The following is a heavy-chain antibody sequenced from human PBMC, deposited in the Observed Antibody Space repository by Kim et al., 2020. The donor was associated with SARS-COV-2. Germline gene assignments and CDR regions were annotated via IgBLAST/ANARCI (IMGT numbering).Heavy chain of an antibody. J-gene: IGHJ5*02. CDR2: INHSGST. CDR3: ARGLIMVRGVFWGRHNWFDP. D-gene: IGHD3-10*01. Sequence: SETLSLTCAVYGGSFSGYYWSWIRQPPGKGLEWIGEINHSGSTNYNPSLKSRVTISVDTSKNQFSLKLSSVTAADTAVYYCARGLIMVRGVFWGRHNWFDPWGQGTLVTVSS. V-gene: IGHV4-34*01. CDR1: GGSFSGYY.